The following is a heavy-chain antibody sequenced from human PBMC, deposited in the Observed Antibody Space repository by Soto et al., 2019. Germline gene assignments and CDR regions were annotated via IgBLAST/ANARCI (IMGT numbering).Heavy chain of an antibody. Sequence: PSETLSLTCTVSGGSISSSRYYWGWIRQPPGKGLEWIGSMYYSGTTFFNPSLKSRVTISVDTSKNQLSLKLSSVTASDTAVYYCARNPYSAPYIVVVASSIVLDAFDIWGQGAMVTVS. D-gene: IGHD2-2*01. V-gene: IGHV4-39*01. J-gene: IGHJ3*02. CDR1: GGSISSSRYY. CDR2: MYYSGTT. CDR3: ARNPYSAPYIVVVASSIVLDAFDI.